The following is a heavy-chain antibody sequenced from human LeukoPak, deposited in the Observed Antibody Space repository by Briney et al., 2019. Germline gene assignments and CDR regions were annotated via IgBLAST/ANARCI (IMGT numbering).Heavy chain of an antibody. J-gene: IGHJ4*02. CDR2: INPNSGGT. CDR3: AHGYSSGWTPFDY. V-gene: IGHV1-2*02. Sequence: ASVKVSCKASGYTFTTYYMHWVRQAPGQGLEWMGWINPNSGGTNYAQKFRGRVTMTRDTSISTAYMELSRLRSDDTAVYYCAHGYSSGWTPFDYWGQGTLVTVSS. CDR1: GYTFTTYY. D-gene: IGHD6-19*01.